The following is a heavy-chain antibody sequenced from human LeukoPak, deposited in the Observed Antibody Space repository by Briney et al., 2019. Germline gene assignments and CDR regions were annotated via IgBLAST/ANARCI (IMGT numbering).Heavy chain of an antibody. J-gene: IGHJ4*02. Sequence: GVSVKVSCKASGGTFSSYAISWVRQAPGQGLEWMGGIIPIFGTANYAQKFQGSVTITTDESTSTAYMELSSLRSEDTAVYYCAGRGSGYSGYEFDYWGQGTLVTVSS. CDR1: GGTFSSYA. CDR2: IIPIFGTA. CDR3: AGRGSGYSGYEFDY. V-gene: IGHV1-69*05. D-gene: IGHD5-12*01.